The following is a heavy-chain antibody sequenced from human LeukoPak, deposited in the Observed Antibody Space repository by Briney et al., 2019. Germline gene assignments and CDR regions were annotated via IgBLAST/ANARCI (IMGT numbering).Heavy chain of an antibody. CDR3: ARRKYYYDSSGYNAFDI. D-gene: IGHD3-22*01. J-gene: IGHJ3*02. CDR2: IYHSGST. Sequence: SQTLSLTCAVSGGSISSGGYSWSWIRQPPGKGLEWIGYIYHSGSTYYNPSLKSRVTISVDRSKNQFSLKLSSVTAADTAVYYCARRKYYYDSSGYNAFDIWGQGTMVTVSS. CDR1: GGSISSGGYS. V-gene: IGHV4-30-2*01.